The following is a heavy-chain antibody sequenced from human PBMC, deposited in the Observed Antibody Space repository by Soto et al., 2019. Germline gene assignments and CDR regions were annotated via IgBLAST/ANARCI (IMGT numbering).Heavy chain of an antibody. D-gene: IGHD3-3*01. CDR1: GGTFSSYA. CDR3: ARSITIFGVVIVLNYYYGMDV. CDR2: IIPIFGIA. Sequence: ASVKVSFKASGGTFSSYAISWVRQAPGQGLEWMGGIIPIFGIANYAQKFQGRVTITADESTSTAYMELSSLRSEDTAVYYCARSITIFGVVIVLNYYYGMDVWGQGTTVTVSS. V-gene: IGHV1-69*13. J-gene: IGHJ6*02.